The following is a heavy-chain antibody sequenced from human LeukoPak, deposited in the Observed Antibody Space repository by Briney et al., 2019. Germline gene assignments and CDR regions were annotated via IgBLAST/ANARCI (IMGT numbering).Heavy chain of an antibody. CDR1: GFTFSSYA. Sequence: GGSLRLSCAASGFTFSSYAMSWIRQAPGKGLEWLSAISPTTGTTFYADSVKGRFTISRDNSKNTLYLQMNILRAEDMAVYYCATKTSNGDRHFDYWGQGYLVTVSS. V-gene: IGHV3-23*01. CDR3: ATKTSNGDRHFDY. CDR2: ISPTTGTT. J-gene: IGHJ4*02. D-gene: IGHD4-17*01.